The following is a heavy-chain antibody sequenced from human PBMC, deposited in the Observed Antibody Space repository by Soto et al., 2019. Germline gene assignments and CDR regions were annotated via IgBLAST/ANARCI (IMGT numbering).Heavy chain of an antibody. CDR3: TRTKTGTYSLDY. D-gene: IGHD2-21*01. Sequence: ASVKVSCKASGYTFIDYALHWVRQAPGQRLEWMGWINGGDGDRRSSQKFQGRVTITRDTSAGTAYMELSSLRSEDTAVYYCTRTKTGTYSLDYWGQGTQVTVSS. J-gene: IGHJ4*02. V-gene: IGHV1-3*01. CDR2: INGGDGDR. CDR1: GYTFIDYA.